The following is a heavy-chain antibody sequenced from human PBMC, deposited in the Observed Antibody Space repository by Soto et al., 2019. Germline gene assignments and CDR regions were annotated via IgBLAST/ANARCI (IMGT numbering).Heavy chain of an antibody. CDR3: ARLDNFDAFEL. J-gene: IGHJ3*01. Sequence: QVQLVQSGAEVKKPGSSVKVSCKASGGTFINYSINWVRQAPGQGPEWMGSIIPIVGIGNHAQKFQGRVTITADKSTSTVYMELSSLNSEDTAVYYCARLDNFDAFELWGQGTMVIVSS. V-gene: IGHV1-69*02. D-gene: IGHD1-20*01. CDR2: IIPIVGIG. CDR1: GGTFINYS.